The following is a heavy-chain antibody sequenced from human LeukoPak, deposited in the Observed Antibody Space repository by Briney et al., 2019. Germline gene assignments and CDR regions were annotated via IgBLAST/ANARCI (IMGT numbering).Heavy chain of an antibody. CDR3: AGERARYGDFEY. Sequence: TASETLSLTCTVSGGSISSYYWTWIRQPPGKGLEWIGYIYYSGSTNYNPSLKSRVTISVDTSKNQFSLKLSSVTAADTAVYYCAGERARYGDFEYWGQGILVTVSS. D-gene: IGHD4-17*01. CDR2: IYYSGST. J-gene: IGHJ4*02. CDR1: GGSISSYY. V-gene: IGHV4-59*01.